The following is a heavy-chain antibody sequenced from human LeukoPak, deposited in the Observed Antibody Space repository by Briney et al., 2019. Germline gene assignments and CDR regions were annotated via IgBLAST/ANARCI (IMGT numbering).Heavy chain of an antibody. CDR3: ARDSLRYLDY. Sequence: GGSLRLSCAASGFTFSGYNMNWVRQAPGKGLEWVSSISSSSSYIYYADSVKGRFTISRDNAKNSLYLQMNSLRAEDTAVYYCARDSLRYLDYWGQGTLVTVSS. V-gene: IGHV3-21*01. CDR1: GFTFSGYN. CDR2: ISSSSSYI. D-gene: IGHD3-3*01. J-gene: IGHJ4*02.